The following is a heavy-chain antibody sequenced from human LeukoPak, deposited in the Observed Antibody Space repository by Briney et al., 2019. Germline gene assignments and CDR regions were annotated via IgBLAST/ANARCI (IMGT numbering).Heavy chain of an antibody. V-gene: IGHV4-34*01. D-gene: IGHD3-10*01. CDR3: ARAGSGAYYYGSGSYYIYFDY. Sequence: SETLSLTCTVSGGSISGYYWSWIRQPPGKGLEWIGEINHSGSTNYNPSLKSRVTISVDTSKNQFSLKLSSVTAADTAVYYCARAGSGAYYYGSGSYYIYFDYWGQGTLVTVSS. J-gene: IGHJ4*02. CDR2: INHSGST. CDR1: GGSISGYY.